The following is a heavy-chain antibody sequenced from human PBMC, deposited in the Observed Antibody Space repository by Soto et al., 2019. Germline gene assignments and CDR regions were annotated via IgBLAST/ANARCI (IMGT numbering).Heavy chain of an antibody. CDR2: ISAYNGNT. Sequence: AASVKVSCKASGYTFTSYGISWVRQAPGQGLEWMGWISAYNGNTNYAQKLQGRVTMTTDTSTSTAYMELRSLRSDDTAVYYCARMIDFWSGYYSDYWGQGTLVTVSS. CDR1: GYTFTSYG. D-gene: IGHD3-3*01. J-gene: IGHJ4*02. CDR3: ARMIDFWSGYYSDY. V-gene: IGHV1-18*01.